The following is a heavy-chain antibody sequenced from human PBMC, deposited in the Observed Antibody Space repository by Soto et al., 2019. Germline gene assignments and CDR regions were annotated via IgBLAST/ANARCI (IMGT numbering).Heavy chain of an antibody. CDR1: GGSISSYY. D-gene: IGHD4-17*01. V-gene: IGHV4-4*07. CDR3: ARWMVTTRYFDY. CDR2: IYTSGST. J-gene: IGHJ4*02. Sequence: SETLSLTCTVSGGSISSYYWSWIRQPAGKGLEWIGRIYTSGSTNYNPSLKSRATMSVDTSKNQFSLKLSSVTAADTAVYYCARWMVTTRYFDYWGQGTLVTVSS.